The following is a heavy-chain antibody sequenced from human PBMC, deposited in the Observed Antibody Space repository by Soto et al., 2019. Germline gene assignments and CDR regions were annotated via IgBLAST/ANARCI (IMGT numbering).Heavy chain of an antibody. CDR3: ARRVAAHPYFDF. CDR2: IFPGDSDT. D-gene: IGHD6-6*01. CDR1: GYIFANDW. V-gene: IGHV5-51*01. J-gene: IGHJ4*02. Sequence: PGESLKISCNGSGYIFANDWISWVRQMPWKGLEWMGIIFPGDSDTRYSPSFQGQVTISADKSINTAYLQWSSLKASDTAVYYCARRVAAHPYFDFWGQGALVTVSS.